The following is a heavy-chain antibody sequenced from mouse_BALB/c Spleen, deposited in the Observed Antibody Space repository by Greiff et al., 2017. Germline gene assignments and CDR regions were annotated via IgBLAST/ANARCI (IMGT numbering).Heavy chain of an antibody. Sequence: EVKLMESGPELVKPGASVKMSCKVSGYSFTSYVMHWVKQKPGQGLEWIGYINPYNDGTKYNEKFKGKATLTSDTSSSTAYMELSSLTSEDSAVYYCARVHYGNYWFAYWGQGTLVTVSA. J-gene: IGHJ3*01. V-gene: IGHV1-14*01. CDR1: GYSFTSYV. D-gene: IGHD2-1*01. CDR3: ARVHYGNYWFAY. CDR2: INPYNDGT.